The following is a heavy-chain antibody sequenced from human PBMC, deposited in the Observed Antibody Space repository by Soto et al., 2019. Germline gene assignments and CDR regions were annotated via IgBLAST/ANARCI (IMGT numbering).Heavy chain of an antibody. D-gene: IGHD5-18*01. V-gene: IGHV4-31*03. J-gene: IGHJ4*02. CDR1: GGSISSGGYY. CDR2: IYYSGST. Sequence: SETLSLTCTVSGGSISSGGYYWSWIRQHPGKGLEWIGYIYYSGSTYYNSSLKSRVTISVDTSKNQFSLKLSSVTAADTAVYYCARDRGYSYGYLDYWGQGTLVTVSS. CDR3: ARDRGYSYGYLDY.